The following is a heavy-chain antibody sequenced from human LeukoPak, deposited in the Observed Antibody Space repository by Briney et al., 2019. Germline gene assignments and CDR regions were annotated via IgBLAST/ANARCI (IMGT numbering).Heavy chain of an antibody. V-gene: IGHV4-59*01. J-gene: IGHJ4*02. D-gene: IGHD6-19*01. Sequence: PSETLSLTCTVSGGSISNYHWSWMRQPPGKGLEWIGCFYHSGSTTYNPSLKSRVTTSVDTSKNEFSLKPNSVTAADTAVYYCASTQQWLAFDYWGQGILVTVSS. CDR3: ASTQQWLAFDY. CDR2: FYHSGST. CDR1: GGSISNYH.